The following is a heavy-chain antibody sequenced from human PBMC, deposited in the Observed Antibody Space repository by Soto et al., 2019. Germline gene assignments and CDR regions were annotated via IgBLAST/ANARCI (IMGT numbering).Heavy chain of an antibody. CDR2: IYYGGST. CDR1: GGSISSSSYY. J-gene: IGHJ3*02. Sequence: SETLSLTCTVSGGSISSSSYYWGWIRQPPGKGLEWIGSIYYGGSTYYNPSLKSRVTISVDTSKNQFSLKLSSVTAADTAVYYCARGEIVVVIHAFDIWGQGTMVTVSS. D-gene: IGHD3-22*01. CDR3: ARGEIVVVIHAFDI. V-gene: IGHV4-39*01.